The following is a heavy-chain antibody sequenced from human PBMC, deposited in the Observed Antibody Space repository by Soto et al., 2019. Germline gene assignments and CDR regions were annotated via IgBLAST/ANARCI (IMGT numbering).Heavy chain of an antibody. V-gene: IGHV4-4*02. CDR1: GGSISSSNW. Sequence: PSETLSLTCAVSGGSISSSNWWSWVRQPPGKGLEWIGEIYHSGSTNYNPSLKSRVTISVDKSKNQFSLKLSSVTAADTAVYYCARRVFLGSPGFYYYYIDVWGKGTTVTVSS. J-gene: IGHJ6*03. CDR2: IYHSGST. D-gene: IGHD1-26*01. CDR3: ARRVFLGSPGFYYYYIDV.